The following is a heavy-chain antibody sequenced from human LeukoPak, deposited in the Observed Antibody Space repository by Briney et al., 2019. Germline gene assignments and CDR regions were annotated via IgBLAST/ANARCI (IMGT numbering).Heavy chain of an antibody. J-gene: IGHJ3*02. CDR3: AKGPVVTFDI. CDR1: GFTFSSYW. D-gene: IGHD2-15*01. V-gene: IGHV3-23*01. CDR2: ISDSGGSI. Sequence: GGSLRLSCAASGFTFSSYWMSWVRQAPGKGLEWVSVISDSGGSIHYADSVKGRFTISRDNSKNTLYLQMTSLRAEDTAVYYCAKGPVVTFDIWGQGTMVTVSS.